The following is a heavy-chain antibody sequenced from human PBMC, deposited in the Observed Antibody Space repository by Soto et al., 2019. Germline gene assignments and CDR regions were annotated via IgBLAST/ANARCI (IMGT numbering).Heavy chain of an antibody. J-gene: IGHJ6*02. Sequence: SETLSLTCTVSGGSITRSAYYWGWIRQPPGKGLEWIGNVFYSGSTYYNPSLKSRVTISVDTSKNQFSLNLTSVTAADTAVYYCARHWFSYKCMDAWGQGTTVTVSS. CDR3: ARHWFSYKCMDA. CDR1: GGSITRSAYY. D-gene: IGHD3-10*01. V-gene: IGHV4-39*01. CDR2: VFYSGST.